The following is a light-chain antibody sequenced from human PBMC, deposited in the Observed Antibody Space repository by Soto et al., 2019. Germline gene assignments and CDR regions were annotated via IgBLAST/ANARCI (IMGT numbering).Light chain of an antibody. Sequence: IVLTQSPGTLSVSPGERVILSCRASQTLRNKLAWYQQKPGQAPRLLIYGGFTRATGIPARFSGSGSGTEFTLTINSLQSEDFAIYYCQQRSNWPWTFGQGTKVEIK. CDR1: QTLRNK. V-gene: IGKV3-15*01. J-gene: IGKJ1*01. CDR2: GGF. CDR3: QQRSNWPWT.